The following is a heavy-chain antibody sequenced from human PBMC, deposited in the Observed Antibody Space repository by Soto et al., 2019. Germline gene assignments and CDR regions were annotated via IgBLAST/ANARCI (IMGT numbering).Heavy chain of an antibody. V-gene: IGHV3-23*01. CDR2: ISGSGGST. D-gene: IGHD6-19*01. Sequence: GGSLRLSCAASGFTFNSYAMSWVRQAPGKGLEWVSAISGSGGSTYYADSVKGRFTISRDNSKNTLYLQMNSLRAEDTAVYYCAKGYGSAWYYFDYWGQGTLVTVSS. J-gene: IGHJ4*02. CDR1: GFTFNSYA. CDR3: AKGYGSAWYYFDY.